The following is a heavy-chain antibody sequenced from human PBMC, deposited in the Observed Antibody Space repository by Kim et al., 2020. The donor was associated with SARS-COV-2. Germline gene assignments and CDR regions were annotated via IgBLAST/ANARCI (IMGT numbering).Heavy chain of an antibody. Sequence: GGSLRLSCVASGFTFSTYSMNWVRQAPGKVLEWVSYISESSSHTYYADSVRGRFTISRDNAKNSLYLQMNGLTAEDTAVYSCTRDTERFARTPGMDVWG. CDR3: TRDTERFARTPGMDV. CDR1: GFTFSTYS. D-gene: IGHD3-3*01. V-gene: IGHV3-21*01. J-gene: IGHJ6*02. CDR2: ISESSSHT.